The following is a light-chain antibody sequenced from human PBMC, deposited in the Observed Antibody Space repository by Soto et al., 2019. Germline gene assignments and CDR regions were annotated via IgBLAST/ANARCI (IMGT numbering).Light chain of an antibody. V-gene: IGLV2-14*01. CDR3: NSYTSTTPYV. J-gene: IGLJ1*01. Sequence: QSALTQPASVSGSPGQSITISCTGTSSDVGGYRYVSWFQHHPGKAPKLIIYEVSNRPSGISDRFSGSKSGNTASLTISGLQAEDEAYYYCNSYTSTTPYVFGTGTKLTVL. CDR1: SSDVGGYRY. CDR2: EVS.